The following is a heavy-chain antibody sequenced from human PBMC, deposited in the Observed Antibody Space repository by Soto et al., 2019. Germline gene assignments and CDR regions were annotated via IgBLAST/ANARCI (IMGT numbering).Heavy chain of an antibody. CDR2: MYYSETT. Sequence: SETLSLTCTVSGASINDFYWSWIRQTPGKRLEWVGFMYYSETTKYNPSLKGRVNMSLDTSKNQVSLHLKSVTAADTAVYYCARANSSTWYKLEYKWFDPWGQGTQVTVSS. V-gene: IGHV4-59*01. CDR1: GASINDFY. CDR3: ARANSSTWYKLEYKWFDP. J-gene: IGHJ5*02. D-gene: IGHD6-13*01.